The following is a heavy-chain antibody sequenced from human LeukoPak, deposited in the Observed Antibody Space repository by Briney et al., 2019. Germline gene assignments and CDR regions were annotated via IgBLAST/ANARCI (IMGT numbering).Heavy chain of an antibody. V-gene: IGHV1-69*13. CDR3: ARDRIPIRYNWFDP. D-gene: IGHD3-3*01. CDR1: GGTFSSYA. CDR2: LIPIFGTA. Sequence: SVKVSCMASGGTFSSYAISWVRQTPGQGLEWMGGLIPIFGTANYAQKFQGRVTITADESTSTAYMELSSLRSEDTAVYYCARDRIPIRYNWFDPWGQGTLVTVSS. J-gene: IGHJ5*02.